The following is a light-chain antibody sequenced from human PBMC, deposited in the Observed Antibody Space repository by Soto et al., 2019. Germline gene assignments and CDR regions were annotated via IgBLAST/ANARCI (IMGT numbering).Light chain of an antibody. Sequence: DIVMTQSPDSLAVSLGERATINCKSSQSVLYRSNNKNHLTWYQQKPGQPPKLLIYWASTRESGVPDRFSGSGSGTDFTLTISSLQAEDVAVYYCQQYYSTPWTFGQGTKVDIK. CDR3: QQYYSTPWT. CDR2: WAS. J-gene: IGKJ1*01. CDR1: QSVLYRSNNKNH. V-gene: IGKV4-1*01.